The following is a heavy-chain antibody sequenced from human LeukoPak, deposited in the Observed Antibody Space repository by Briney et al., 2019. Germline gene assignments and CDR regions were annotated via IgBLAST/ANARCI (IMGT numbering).Heavy chain of an antibody. CDR1: GFTFTKYA. J-gene: IGHJ5*01. D-gene: IGHD4-11*01. CDR2: ISDRGDAT. V-gene: IGHV3-23*01. CDR3: VGEYSNYPRNWFDS. Sequence: PGASLRLSCAVSGFTFTKYAVSWVRQGPEKGLEWVSAISDRGDATYYADSVRGRFTISRDSSKNTVYLQMNSLRVEDAAVYYCVGEYSNYPRNWFDSWGQGTLVTVSS.